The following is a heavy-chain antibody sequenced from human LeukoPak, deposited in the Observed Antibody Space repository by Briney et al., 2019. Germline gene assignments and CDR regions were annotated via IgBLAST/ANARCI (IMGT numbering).Heavy chain of an antibody. D-gene: IGHD4-17*01. V-gene: IGHV1-46*01. Sequence: ASVKVSCKASGYTFTSYYMHWVRQAPGQGLEWMGLINPSGGSTSYAQKFQGRVTMTRDTSTSTAYMELRSLRSDDTAVYYCARDRDYGDYNTQDLFVYWGQGTLVTVSS. J-gene: IGHJ4*02. CDR1: GYTFTSYY. CDR2: INPSGGST. CDR3: ARDRDYGDYNTQDLFVY.